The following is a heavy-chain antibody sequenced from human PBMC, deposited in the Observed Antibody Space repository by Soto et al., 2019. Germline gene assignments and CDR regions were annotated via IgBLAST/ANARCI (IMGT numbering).Heavy chain of an antibody. CDR3: AREGTGGSGCYVGANWFDP. J-gene: IGHJ5*02. CDR1: GYTFTSYG. CDR2: ISAYNGNT. D-gene: IGHD3-10*01. Sequence: QVQLVQSGAEVKKPGASVKVSCKASGYTFTSYGISWVRQAPGQGLEWMGWISAYNGNTNYAQKLQGRVTMTTDTATSTAYMERRSLRADDTAVYYWAREGTGGSGCYVGANWFDPWGQGTLVTVSS. V-gene: IGHV1-18*01.